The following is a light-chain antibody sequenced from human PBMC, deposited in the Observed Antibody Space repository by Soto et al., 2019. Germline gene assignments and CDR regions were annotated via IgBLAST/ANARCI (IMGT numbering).Light chain of an antibody. J-gene: IGKJ4*01. CDR1: QSVSSSY. CDR2: GAS. CDR3: HQRRQWPLT. Sequence: IGLTPSAGTLSLYPGERATLSCRASQSVSSSYLAWYQQKPGQAPRLXIYGASSRATGIPDRFSGSGSGTDFTLTISSLESEDFAVYYCHQRRQWPLTFGGGTKVDIK. V-gene: IGKV3D-20*02.